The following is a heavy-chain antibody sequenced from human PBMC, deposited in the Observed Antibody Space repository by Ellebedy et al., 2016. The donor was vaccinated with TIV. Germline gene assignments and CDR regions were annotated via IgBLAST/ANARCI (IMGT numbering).Heavy chain of an antibody. CDR2: IYYSGST. V-gene: IGHV4-59*08. J-gene: IGHJ4*02. Sequence: MPSETLSLTCTVSGGSISSYYWSWIRQPPGKGLEWIGYIYYSGSTNYNPSLKSRVTISVDTSKNQFSLKLSTVTAADTAVYYCATHPGSPAGEPFDYWGQGTLVTVSS. CDR3: ATHPGSPAGEPFDY. CDR1: GGSISSYY. D-gene: IGHD2-15*01.